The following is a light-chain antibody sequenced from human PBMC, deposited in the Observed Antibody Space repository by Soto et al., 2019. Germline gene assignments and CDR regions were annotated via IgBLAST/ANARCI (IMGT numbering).Light chain of an antibody. V-gene: IGKV1-27*01. CDR3: QNYNGAPWT. CDR2: AAS. J-gene: IGKJ1*01. CDR1: QGISNY. Sequence: DIQMTQSPSSLSASVGDRVTITCRSRQGISNYLVWYQQKPGKVPKLLIYAASALQSGVPSRFTGSGSGTDFSVTISSLQPEDVATYYCQNYNGAPWTFGQGTKVEIK.